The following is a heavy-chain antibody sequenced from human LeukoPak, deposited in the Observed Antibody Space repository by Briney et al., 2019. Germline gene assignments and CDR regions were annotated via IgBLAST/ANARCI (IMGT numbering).Heavy chain of an antibody. J-gene: IGHJ4*02. CDR3: AREDGGDYAYTLDY. CDR2: IYYSGST. V-gene: IGHV4-39*02. D-gene: IGHD4-17*01. CDR1: GGSISSSTYY. Sequence: SETLSLTCTVSGGSISSSTYYWGWIRQPPGKGLEWIGSIYYSGSTYYNPSLKSRVTISVDTSKNQFSLKLSSVTAADTAVYYCAREDGGDYAYTLDYWGQGTLVTVSS.